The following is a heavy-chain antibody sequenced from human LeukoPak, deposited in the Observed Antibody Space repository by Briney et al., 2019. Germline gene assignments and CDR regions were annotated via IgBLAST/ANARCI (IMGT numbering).Heavy chain of an antibody. V-gene: IGHV3-23*01. D-gene: IGHD3/OR15-3a*01. CDR3: AKRTGDYFDY. Sequence: GGSLRLACVASGFTFRSNAMNWVRQAPGKGLEWVSAISGSGGSTYYADSVKGRFTISRDNSKNTLYLQMNSLRAEDTAVYYCAKRTGDYFDYWGQGTLVTVSS. J-gene: IGHJ4*02. CDR2: ISGSGGST. CDR1: GFTFRSNA.